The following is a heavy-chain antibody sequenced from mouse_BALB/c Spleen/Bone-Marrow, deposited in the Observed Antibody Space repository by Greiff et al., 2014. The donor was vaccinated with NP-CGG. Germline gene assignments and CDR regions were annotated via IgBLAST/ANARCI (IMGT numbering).Heavy chain of an antibody. Sequence: LVESGPELVKPGASVKMSCKASGYTFTSYVMHWVKQKPGQGLEWIGYINPYNDGTKYNEKFKGKATLTSDKSSSTAYMELSSLTSEDSAVYYCARPRQLGLPYYSDYWGQGTTLTVSS. J-gene: IGHJ2*01. CDR1: GYTFTSYV. D-gene: IGHD3-2*01. CDR3: ARPRQLGLPYYSDY. V-gene: IGHV1-14*01. CDR2: INPYNDGT.